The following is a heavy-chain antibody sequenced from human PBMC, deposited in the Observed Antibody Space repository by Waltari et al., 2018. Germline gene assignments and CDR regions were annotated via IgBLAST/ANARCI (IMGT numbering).Heavy chain of an antibody. CDR1: GFTFRSYG. V-gene: IGHV3-33*01. CDR2: IWYDVSNK. D-gene: IGHD3-10*01. CDR3: ARNDYNGNSFDY. Sequence: QVHLVESGGGVVQLGRSLSLSCAAFGFTFRSYGMHWVRQAPGKGLEWVAVIWYDVSNKHYADSVKGRFTISRDNSKNTLYLQMNSLRAEDTAVYYCARNDYNGNSFDYWGQGTLVTVSS. J-gene: IGHJ4*02.